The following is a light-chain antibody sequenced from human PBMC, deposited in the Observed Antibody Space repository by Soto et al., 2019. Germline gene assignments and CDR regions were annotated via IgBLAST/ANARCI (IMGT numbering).Light chain of an antibody. CDR3: QQYGSSPRT. CDR1: QSVRSDY. Sequence: IVLTQSPGTLSLSPGERATLSCRASQSVRSDYLAWYQQKPGQAPRLHIYGASTRATGIPDRFTGSGSGTDFTLTISRLEPEDFAAYYCQQYGSSPRTFGQGTQVESK. CDR2: GAS. J-gene: IGKJ1*01. V-gene: IGKV3-20*01.